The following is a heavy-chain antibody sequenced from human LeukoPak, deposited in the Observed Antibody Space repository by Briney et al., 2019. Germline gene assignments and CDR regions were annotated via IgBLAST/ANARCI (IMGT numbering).Heavy chain of an antibody. D-gene: IGHD3-10*01. CDR1: GFIFGDYA. J-gene: IGHJ6*03. V-gene: IGHV3-49*04. Sequence: PGGSLRLSCTASGFIFGDYAMSWVRQAPGKGLEWVGFIRSKAYGGTTEYAASVKGRFTISRDDSKSIAYLQMNSLKTEDTAVYYCTRVSLRGYYMDVWGKGTTVTVSS. CDR2: IRSKAYGGTT. CDR3: TRVSLRGYYMDV.